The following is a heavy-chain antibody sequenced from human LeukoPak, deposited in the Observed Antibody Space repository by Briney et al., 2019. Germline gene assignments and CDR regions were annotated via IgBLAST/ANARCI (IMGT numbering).Heavy chain of an antibody. CDR3: ARVGSYDSSGYYYLDAFDL. J-gene: IGHJ3*01. V-gene: IGHV4-39*07. CDR1: GGSISSSSYY. Sequence: NSSETLSLTCTVSGGSISSSSYYWGWIRQPPGKGLEWIGSIYHSGSTYYNPSLKSRVTISVDTSKNQFSLKLSSVTATDMAVYYCARVGSYDSSGYYYLDAFDLWGQGTMVTVSS. CDR2: IYHSGST. D-gene: IGHD3-22*01.